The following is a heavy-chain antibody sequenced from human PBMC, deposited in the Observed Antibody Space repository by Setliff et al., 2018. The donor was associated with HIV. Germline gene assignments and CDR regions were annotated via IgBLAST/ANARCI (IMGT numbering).Heavy chain of an antibody. D-gene: IGHD6-19*01. CDR1: GWSFSGYY. V-gene: IGHV4-34*01. Sequence: ETLSLTCAVSGWSFSGYYWTWIRQPPGKGLEWIGEITHSGSTNYNPSLETRVTISVDTSKNQFSLKLSSVTAADTAVYYCAKGVAGLQYYYYYMDVWGKGTTVTVS. CDR3: AKGVAGLQYYYYYMDV. J-gene: IGHJ6*03. CDR2: ITHSGST.